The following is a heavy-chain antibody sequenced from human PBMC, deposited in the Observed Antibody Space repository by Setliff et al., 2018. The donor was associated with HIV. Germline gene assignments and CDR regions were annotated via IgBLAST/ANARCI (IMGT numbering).Heavy chain of an antibody. CDR3: AKDGPHDRSGRYYSALDS. V-gene: IGHV3-9*01. CDR1: GFSFQDYA. CDR2: ISWNNFPI. J-gene: IGHJ4*02. D-gene: IGHD3-22*01. Sequence: GGSLRLSCAASGFSFQDYAIHWVRQVPGKGLEWVSGISWNNFPIGSADSVRGRFTVSRDNAKNSAYLQMDSLRPEDTAFYFRAKDGPHDRSGRYYSALDSWGQGTLVTVSS.